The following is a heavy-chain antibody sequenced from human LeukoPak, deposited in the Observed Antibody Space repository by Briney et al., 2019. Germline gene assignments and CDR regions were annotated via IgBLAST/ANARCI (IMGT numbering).Heavy chain of an antibody. V-gene: IGHV3-74*01. J-gene: IGHJ4*02. D-gene: IGHD6-13*01. CDR1: GFTFSSYW. CDR3: ARLLGWYSSSWYQDRFDY. CDR2: INSDGSST. Sequence: WGSLRLSCAASGFTFSSYWMHWVRQAPGKGLVWVSRINSDGSSTNYADSVKGRFTISRDNAKNTLYLQMNSLRAEDTAVYYCARLLGWYSSSWYQDRFDYWGQGTLVTVSS.